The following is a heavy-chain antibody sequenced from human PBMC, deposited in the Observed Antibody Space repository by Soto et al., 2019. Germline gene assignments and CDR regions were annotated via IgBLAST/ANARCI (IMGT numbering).Heavy chain of an antibody. J-gene: IGHJ6*02. V-gene: IGHV2-5*02. Sequence: QITLKESGPTLVKPTQTLTLTCTFSGFSLSTSGVGVGWIRQPPGKALEWLALIYWDDDKRYSPSLKSRLTITKDTSKNLVVLTMTNMDHVDTATYYCAHSIDYYDIRGCGMDFWGQGTTVTVSS. D-gene: IGHD3-22*01. CDR2: IYWDDDK. CDR3: AHSIDYYDIRGCGMDF. CDR1: GFSLSTSGVG.